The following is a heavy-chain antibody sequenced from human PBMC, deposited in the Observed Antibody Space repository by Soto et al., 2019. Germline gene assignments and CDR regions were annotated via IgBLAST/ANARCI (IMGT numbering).Heavy chain of an antibody. CDR2: INHSGDT. CDR3: ARGRGIRGSIVTTYYYYGLDV. CDR1: GASFSGYY. V-gene: IGHV4-34*01. J-gene: IGHJ6*02. Sequence: SETLSLTCAFYGASFSGYYRSWIRQPPGKGLDWLGEINHSGDTNYNPSLKSRVTISVDTSKNQFSLKLTSVTASDTAVYYCARGRGIRGSIVTTYYYYGLDVWVQGTTVTVSS. D-gene: IGHD3-10*01.